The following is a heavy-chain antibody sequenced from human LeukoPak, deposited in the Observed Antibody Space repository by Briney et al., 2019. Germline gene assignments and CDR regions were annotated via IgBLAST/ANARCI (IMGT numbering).Heavy chain of an antibody. CDR2: IYTSGST. CDR1: GGSISSGSYY. V-gene: IGHV4-61*02. J-gene: IGHJ5*02. CDR3: ARQGAAIIGWFDP. D-gene: IGHD2-2*01. Sequence: PSQTLSLTCTVSGGSISSGSYYWSWIRQPAGKGLEWIGRIYTSGSTNYNPSLKSRVTISVDTSKNQFSLKLSSVTAADTAVYYCARQGAAIIGWFDPWGQGTLVTVSS.